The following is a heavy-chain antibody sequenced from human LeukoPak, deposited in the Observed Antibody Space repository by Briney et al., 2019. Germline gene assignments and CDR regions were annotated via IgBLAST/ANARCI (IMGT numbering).Heavy chain of an antibody. CDR1: GGSFSGYY. J-gene: IGHJ4*02. CDR3: AGIRRGYFDY. Sequence: SETLSLTCAVYGGSFSGYYWSWIRQPPGKGLEWIGEINHSGSTNYNPSLKSRVTISVDTSKNQFSLKLSSVTAADTAVYYCAGIRRGYFDYWGQGTLVTVSS. CDR2: INHSGST. D-gene: IGHD3-3*02. V-gene: IGHV4-34*01.